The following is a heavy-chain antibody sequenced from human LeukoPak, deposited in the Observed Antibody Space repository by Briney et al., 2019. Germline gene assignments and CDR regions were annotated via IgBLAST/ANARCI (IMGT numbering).Heavy chain of an antibody. CDR2: IYYSGST. V-gene: IGHV4-59*08. J-gene: IGHJ3*02. Sequence: SETLSLTCTVSGGSISSYYWSWIRQPPGKGLEWIGYIYYSGSTNYNPSLKSRVSISVDTSKNQFSLKLSSVTAADTAVYYCARSRPPKPDYGYAFDIWGQGTMVTVSS. D-gene: IGHD3-10*01. CDR3: ARSRPPKPDYGYAFDI. CDR1: GGSISSYY.